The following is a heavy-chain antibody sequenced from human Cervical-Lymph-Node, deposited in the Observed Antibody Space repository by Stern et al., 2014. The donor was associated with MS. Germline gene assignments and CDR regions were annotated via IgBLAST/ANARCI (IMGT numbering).Heavy chain of an antibody. CDR3: AKASYNFPNWFDP. Sequence: VQLQESGPGLVKPSQTLSLTCSVSGDSITSGSYYWTWVRHHPGKGLEWIGYIHYSGNTYSNPSLKSRVTLSVDTSGNQFSLKVNSVTAADTAVYYCAKASYNFPNWFDPWGQGILVTVSS. CDR2: IHYSGNT. V-gene: IGHV4-31*03. D-gene: IGHD2/OR15-2a*01. J-gene: IGHJ5*02. CDR1: GDSITSGSYY.